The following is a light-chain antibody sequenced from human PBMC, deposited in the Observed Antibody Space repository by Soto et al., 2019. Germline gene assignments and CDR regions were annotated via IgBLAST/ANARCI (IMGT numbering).Light chain of an antibody. V-gene: IGLV2-23*03. Sequence: QSFLTHPASLSGSPGQSVTISCTGTSSDVGSYNLVSWYQQHPGKAPKLMIYEGSKRPSGVSNRFSGSKSGNTASLTISGLQAEDEADYYCCSYAGSSTFYVFGTGTKVTVL. CDR1: SSDVGSYNL. CDR2: EGS. J-gene: IGLJ1*01. CDR3: CSYAGSSTFYV.